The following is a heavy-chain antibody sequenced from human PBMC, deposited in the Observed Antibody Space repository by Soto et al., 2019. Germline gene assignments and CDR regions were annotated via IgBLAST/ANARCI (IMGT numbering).Heavy chain of an antibody. CDR2: IYYSGST. D-gene: IGHD3-16*02. CDR1: GGSISSYY. Sequence: SETLSLTCTVSGGSISSYYWSWIRQPPGKGLEWIGYIYYSGSTNYNPSLKSRVTISVDTSKNQFSLKLSSVTAADTAVYYCARVDYDYIWGSYRNTDDAFDIWGQGQWSPSPQ. J-gene: IGHJ3*02. CDR3: ARVDYDYIWGSYRNTDDAFDI. V-gene: IGHV4-59*01.